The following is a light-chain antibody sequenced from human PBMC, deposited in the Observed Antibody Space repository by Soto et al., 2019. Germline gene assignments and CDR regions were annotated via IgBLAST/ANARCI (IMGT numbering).Light chain of an antibody. CDR2: GAS. CDR3: QQYNNWPPWT. V-gene: IGKV3-15*01. Sequence: EIVMTQSPATLSVSPGERATLSCRASQSVSSNLAWYQQKPGQAPRLLIYGASTRATGIPARFSGSGSGTEFTLTISGLPSEDFAVYYCQQYNNWPPWTFGQGTKLEIK. J-gene: IGKJ2*02. CDR1: QSVSSN.